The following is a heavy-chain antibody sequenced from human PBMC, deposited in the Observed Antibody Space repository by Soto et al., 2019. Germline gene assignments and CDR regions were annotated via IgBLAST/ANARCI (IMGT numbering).Heavy chain of an antibody. CDR3: ARGGSYPDYYFDS. V-gene: IGHV4-39*01. Sequence: PPETLCLTCSVAGGSISISGYYWGWIRQPPGKGLEWIGNIYYRGNTHYNPSLKSRVTISVDTSKNQFALHLSSVTAAETAVYFCARGGSYPDYYFDSWGPGTLVTVSS. CDR2: IYYRGNT. J-gene: IGHJ4*02. CDR1: GGSISISGYY. D-gene: IGHD1-26*01.